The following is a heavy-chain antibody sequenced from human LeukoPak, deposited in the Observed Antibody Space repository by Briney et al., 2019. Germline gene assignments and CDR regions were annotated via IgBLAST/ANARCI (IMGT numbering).Heavy chain of an antibody. CDR1: GGSFSRYY. D-gene: IGHD2-2*01. CDR3: ARLTSNGATYFEY. V-gene: IGHV4-34*01. J-gene: IGHJ4*02. Sequence: PSETLSLTCAVYGGSFSRYYWSWIRQPPGKGLERIGEINQSGSTYYNPSLQSRVTISIDTSKNQFSLKLSSVTAADTAVYYCARLTSNGATYFEYWGQGTLVTVSS. CDR2: INQSGST.